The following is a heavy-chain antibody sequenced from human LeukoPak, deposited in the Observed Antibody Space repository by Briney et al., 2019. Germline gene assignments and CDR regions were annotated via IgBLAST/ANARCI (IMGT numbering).Heavy chain of an antibody. D-gene: IGHD3-22*01. CDR1: GFTFSSYA. Sequence: GGSLRLSCSASGFTFSSYAMHWVRQAPGKGLEYVSAISGIGGSTYYADSVKGRFIISRDNSKNTLYLQMSSLRAEDTAVYYCVKDVLGSGPRYYYDTSGYGSFDYWGQGTLVTVSS. V-gene: IGHV3-64D*06. CDR3: VKDVLGSGPRYYYDTSGYGSFDY. CDR2: ISGIGGST. J-gene: IGHJ4*02.